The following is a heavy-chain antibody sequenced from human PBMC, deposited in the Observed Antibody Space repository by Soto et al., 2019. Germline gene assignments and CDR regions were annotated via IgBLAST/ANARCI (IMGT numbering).Heavy chain of an antibody. CDR2: INHSGST. J-gene: IGHJ4*02. D-gene: IGHD5-18*01. CDR3: ARAEGRDTAMVPSNY. CDR1: GGSFSGYY. Sequence: ETLSLTCAVYGGSFSGYYWSWIRQPPGKGLEWIGEINHSGSTNYNPSLKSRVTISVDTSKNQFSLKLSSVTAADTAVYYCARAEGRDTAMVPSNYWGQGTLVTVSS. V-gene: IGHV4-34*01.